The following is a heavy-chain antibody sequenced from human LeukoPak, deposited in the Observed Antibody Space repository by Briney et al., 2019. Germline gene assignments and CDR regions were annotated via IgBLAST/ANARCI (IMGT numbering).Heavy chain of an antibody. D-gene: IGHD2-2*01. J-gene: IGHJ5*02. CDR3: ASYLVGGWFDP. CDR2: VYYSGST. V-gene: IGHV4-59*01. Sequence: SETLSLTCTVSGGSISSYYWSWIRQPPGKGLEWIGNVYYSGSTNYNPSLKSRVTISVDTSKNQFSLKLSSVTAADTAVYYCASYLVGGWFDPWGQGTLVTVSS. CDR1: GGSISSYY.